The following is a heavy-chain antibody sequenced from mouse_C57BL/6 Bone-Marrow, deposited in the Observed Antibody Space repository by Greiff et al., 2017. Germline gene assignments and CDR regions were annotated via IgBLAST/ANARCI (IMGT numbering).Heavy chain of an antibody. CDR1: GFNIKDYY. CDR2: IDPEDGDT. D-gene: IGHD1-1*01. CDR3: TTGYYGSSPFAY. Sequence: VQLQQSGAELVRPGASVKLSCTASGFNIKDYYMHWVKQRPEQGLGWIGRIDPEDGDTAYAPKFQGKATMTADTSSNTAYLQLSSLTSEDTAVYYCTTGYYGSSPFAYWGQGTLVTVSA. J-gene: IGHJ3*01. V-gene: IGHV14-1*01.